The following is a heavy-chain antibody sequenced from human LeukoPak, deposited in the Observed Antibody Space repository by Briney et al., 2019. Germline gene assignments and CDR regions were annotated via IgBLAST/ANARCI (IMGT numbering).Heavy chain of an antibody. V-gene: IGHV1-69*05. J-gene: IGHJ3*02. D-gene: IGHD3-10*01. CDR1: GGTFSSYA. CDR2: IIPIFGTA. CDR3: ARAPSYYGSGSYYSGI. Sequence: SVKVSCKASGGTFSSYAISWVRQAPGQGLEWMGGIIPIFGTANYAQKFQGRVPITTDESTSTAYMELSSLRSEDTAVYYCARAPSYYGSGSYYSGIWGQGTMVTVSS.